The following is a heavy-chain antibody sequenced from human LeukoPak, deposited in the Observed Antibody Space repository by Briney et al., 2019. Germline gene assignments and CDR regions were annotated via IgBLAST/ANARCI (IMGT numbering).Heavy chain of an antibody. D-gene: IGHD3-10*01. CDR1: GGSISSSSYY. CDR3: AVGSYSLDY. CDR2: IYYSGST. V-gene: IGHV4-39*07. Sequence: SETLSLTCTVSGGSISSSSYYWGWIRQPPGKGLEWIGSIYYSGSTYYNPSLKSRVTISVDTSKNQFSLKLSSVTAADTAVYYCAVGSYSLDYWGQGTLVTVSS. J-gene: IGHJ4*02.